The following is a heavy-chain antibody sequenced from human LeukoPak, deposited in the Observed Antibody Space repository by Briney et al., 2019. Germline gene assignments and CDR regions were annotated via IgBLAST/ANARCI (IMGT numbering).Heavy chain of an antibody. CDR2: ISSSGSTI. V-gene: IGHV3-48*03. CDR3: AREFGELRSYGMDV. Sequence: GGSLRLSCAASGFTFSSYEMNWVRQAPGKGLEWVSYISSSGSTIYYADSVKGRFTISRGNAKNSLYLQMNSLRAEDTAVYYCAREFGELRSYGMDVWGKGTTVTVSS. CDR1: GFTFSSYE. J-gene: IGHJ6*04. D-gene: IGHD3-10*01.